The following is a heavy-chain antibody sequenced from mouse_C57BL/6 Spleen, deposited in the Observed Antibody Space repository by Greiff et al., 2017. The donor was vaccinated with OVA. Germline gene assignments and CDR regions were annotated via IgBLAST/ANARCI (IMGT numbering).Heavy chain of an antibody. CDR1: GFTFSSYG. CDR3: ARPMSTTDWYFDV. J-gene: IGHJ1*03. Sequence: EVKLMESGGDLVKPGGSLKLSCAASGFTFSSYGMSWVRQTPDKRLEWVATISSGGSYTYYPDSVKGRFTISRDNAKNTLYLQMSSLKSEDTAMYYCARPMSTTDWYFDVWGTGTTVTVSS. CDR2: ISSGGSYT. V-gene: IGHV5-6*01. D-gene: IGHD2-4*01.